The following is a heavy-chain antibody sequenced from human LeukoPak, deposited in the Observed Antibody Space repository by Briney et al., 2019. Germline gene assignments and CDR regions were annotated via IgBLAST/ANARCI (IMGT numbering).Heavy chain of an antibody. V-gene: IGHV3-23*01. CDR1: GFTFSHYG. D-gene: IGHD2-2*03. Sequence: PGGTLRLSCAASGFTFSHYGMSWVRQAPGKGLEWVSGIGGSGTRTYYADSVKGRFTISRDNSKNTLYLQMNSLRDEDTAVYYCAKDSHWILFDDWGQGTLVTVSS. CDR2: IGGSGTRT. J-gene: IGHJ4*02. CDR3: AKDSHWILFDD.